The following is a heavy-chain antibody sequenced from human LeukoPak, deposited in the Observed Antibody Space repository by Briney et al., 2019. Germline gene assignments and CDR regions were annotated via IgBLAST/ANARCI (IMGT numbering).Heavy chain of an antibody. D-gene: IGHD6-13*01. CDR2: IGTAGDT. CDR3: ARGRGAAGPFDY. V-gene: IGHV3-13*01. CDR1: GFTFSSYD. Sequence: GGSLRLSCAASGFTFSSYDMPWVRQATGKGLEWVSAIGTAGDTYYPGSVKGRFTISRENAKNSLYLQMDSLRAGDTAVYYCARGRGAAGPFDYWGQGTLVTVSS. J-gene: IGHJ4*02.